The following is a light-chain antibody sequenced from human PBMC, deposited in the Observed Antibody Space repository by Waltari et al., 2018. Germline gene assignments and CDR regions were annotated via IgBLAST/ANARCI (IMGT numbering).Light chain of an antibody. CDR2: TLS. CDR1: PSLWDSDDGNTY. CDR3: LQRIEFPYT. Sequence: DIVMTQTPLSLPVTPGEPASIPCRSSPSLWDSDDGNTYLDWYLQKPGQSPQVLIYTLSDRASGIPDRFTGSGSGTDFTLKISRVEAEDVGVYYCLQRIEFPYTFGQGTKLEIK. J-gene: IGKJ2*01. V-gene: IGKV2-40*01.